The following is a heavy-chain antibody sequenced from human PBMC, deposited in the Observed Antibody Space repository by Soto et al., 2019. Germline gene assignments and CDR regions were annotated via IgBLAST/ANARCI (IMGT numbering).Heavy chain of an antibody. V-gene: IGHV4-39*01. CDR3: ARHEWLQLWLVTEY. D-gene: IGHD5-18*01. Sequence: LSLTCSVSGDSIGSSTNYWGWIRQPPGKGLEWIGTIYHSGNTYYNPTLKSRVAISVDMSKNQFSLRLNSVTAADTAVYYCARHEWLQLWLVTEYWGQGALVTVSS. CDR2: IYHSGNT. J-gene: IGHJ4*02. CDR1: GDSIGSSTNY.